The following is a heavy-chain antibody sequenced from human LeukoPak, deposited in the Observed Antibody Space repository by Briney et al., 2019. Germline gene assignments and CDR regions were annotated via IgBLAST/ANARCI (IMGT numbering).Heavy chain of an antibody. CDR3: ARQVGGSFDY. D-gene: IGHD3-10*01. CDR2: FSYSGSA. V-gene: IGHV4-59*08. Sequence: SETLSLTCTVSGASITSYYWSWIRQPPGKGLEWIGFFSYSGSANYNPSLKSRVTISVDTSKNQFSLSLTSVTAADTAVYYCARQVGGSFDYWGQGTLVTVSA. CDR1: GASITSYY. J-gene: IGHJ4*02.